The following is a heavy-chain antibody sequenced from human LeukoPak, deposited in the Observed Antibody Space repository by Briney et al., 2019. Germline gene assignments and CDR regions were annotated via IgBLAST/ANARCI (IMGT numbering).Heavy chain of an antibody. V-gene: IGHV3-7*01. D-gene: IGHD2-2*01. CDR1: GFTFRTYW. CDR3: ARDTNGYAD. J-gene: IGHJ4*02. Sequence: PGGSLRLSCAASGFTFRTYWMSWLRQAPGKGLEWVANIKEDGRAEYYVDSVKGRFSISRDNAKNSLYLQMNSPRAEDTAVYYCARDTNGYADWGQGTLVTVSS. CDR2: IKEDGRAE.